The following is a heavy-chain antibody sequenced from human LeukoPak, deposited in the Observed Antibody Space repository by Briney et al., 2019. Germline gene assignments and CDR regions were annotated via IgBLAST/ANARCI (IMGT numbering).Heavy chain of an antibody. CDR3: AKDPGKFWSGHDY. Sequence: GGSLRLSCAASGFTFSSYGMHWVRQAPGKGLEWVAVISYDGSNKYYADSVKGRFTISRDNSKNTLYLQMNSLRGEDTAVYYCAKDPGKFWSGHDYWGQGTLVTVSS. J-gene: IGHJ4*02. V-gene: IGHV3-30*18. D-gene: IGHD3-3*01. CDR2: ISYDGSNK. CDR1: GFTFSSYG.